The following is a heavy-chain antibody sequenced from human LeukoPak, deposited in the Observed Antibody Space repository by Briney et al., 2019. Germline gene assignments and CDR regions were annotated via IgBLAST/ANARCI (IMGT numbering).Heavy chain of an antibody. CDR3: AREPPMKERIEYYFDY. CDR1: GFTFSSYG. J-gene: IGHJ4*02. CDR2: ILSDGSKE. V-gene: IGHV3-30*19. D-gene: IGHD5-12*01. Sequence: PGGSLRLSCAASGFTFSSYGMHWVRQAPGKGLEWVAVILSDGSKEFYTDSVKGRFTISRDNSKNTLYLQMNSLRAEDTAVYYCAREPPMKERIEYYFDYWGQGTLVTVSS.